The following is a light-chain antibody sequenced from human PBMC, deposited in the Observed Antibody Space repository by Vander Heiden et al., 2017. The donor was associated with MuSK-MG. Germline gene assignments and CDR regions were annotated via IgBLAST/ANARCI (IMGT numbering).Light chain of an antibody. CDR3: SSDTNSRSLV. J-gene: IGLJ3*02. CDR1: TTAVGYYNY. Sequence: SAPAHPASVSRSPGQWLTLSCAEDTTAVGYYNYVCWHQQHPGKAHKLIIHDVSKRPAGVYNRFSGSKSGNTASLTISGHQDEDEADYYCSSDTNSRSLVFGGGTKLTVL. V-gene: IGLV2-14*01. CDR2: DVS.